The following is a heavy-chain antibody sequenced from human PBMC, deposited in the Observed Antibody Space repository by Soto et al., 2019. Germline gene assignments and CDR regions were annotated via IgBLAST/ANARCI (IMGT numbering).Heavy chain of an antibody. CDR3: ARDQNYYDSSGYPGGYYYYVMDV. CDR1: GYTFTSYG. CDR2: ISAYNGNT. V-gene: IGHV1-18*01. D-gene: IGHD3-22*01. J-gene: IGHJ6*02. Sequence: ASVKVSCKASGYTFTSYGISWVRQAPGQGLEWMGWISAYNGNTNYAQKLQGRVTMTTDTSTSTAYMELRSLRSDDTAVYYCARDQNYYDSSGYPGGYYYYVMDVWGQGTTVTVSS.